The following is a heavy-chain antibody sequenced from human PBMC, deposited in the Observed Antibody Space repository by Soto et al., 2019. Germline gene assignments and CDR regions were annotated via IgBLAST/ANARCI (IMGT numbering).Heavy chain of an antibody. J-gene: IGHJ5*02. CDR2: IYTSGYT. V-gene: IGHV4-4*07. CDR1: GGSISTYY. CDR3: ARETVAGTDNWFGP. Sequence: QVQLQESGPGLVKPSETLSLNCTVSGGSISTYYWNWIRQPAGKRLEWLGRIYTSGYTKYNPSLKSRVTVSLDTSKRQFSLKLSSVTAADTAVYYCARETVAGTDNWFGPWGQGILVTVSS. D-gene: IGHD6-19*01.